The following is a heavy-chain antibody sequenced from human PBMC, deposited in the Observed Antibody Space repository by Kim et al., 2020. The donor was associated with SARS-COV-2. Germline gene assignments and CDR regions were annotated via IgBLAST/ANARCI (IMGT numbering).Heavy chain of an antibody. V-gene: IGHV1-69*13. Sequence: SVKVSCKASGGTFSSYAISWVRQAPGQGLEWMGGIIPIFGTANYAQKFQGRVTITADQFTSTAYMELSSLRSDDTAVYYCARDYYDSSGYYYDFFDCWGQGTLVTVSS. CDR2: IIPIFGTA. J-gene: IGHJ4*02. CDR3: ARDYYDSSGYYYDFFDC. CDR1: GGTFSSYA. D-gene: IGHD3-22*01.